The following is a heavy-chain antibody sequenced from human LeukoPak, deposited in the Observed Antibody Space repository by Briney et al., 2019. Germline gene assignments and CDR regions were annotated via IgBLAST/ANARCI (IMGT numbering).Heavy chain of an antibody. J-gene: IGHJ4*02. D-gene: IGHD3-16*02. Sequence: ASVKVSCKASGYTFTSYYMHWVRQAPGQGLEWMGIINPSGGSTSYAQKFQGRVTMTRDMSTSTVYMELSSLRSDDTAVYYCARDRMYYDYVWGSYPRDYWGQGTLVTVSS. CDR2: INPSGGST. V-gene: IGHV1-46*01. CDR3: ARDRMYYDYVWGSYPRDY. CDR1: GYTFTSYY.